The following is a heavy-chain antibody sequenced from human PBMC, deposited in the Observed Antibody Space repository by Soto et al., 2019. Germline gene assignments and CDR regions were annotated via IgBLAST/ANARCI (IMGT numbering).Heavy chain of an antibody. CDR2: ISSSGTDT. CDR3: ARVYLTTTGTYYYGMDV. V-gene: IGHV3-21*01. J-gene: IGHJ6*02. CDR1: GFTFSSYS. D-gene: IGHD1-1*01. Sequence: EVQLVESGGGLVKPGGSLRLSCAASGFTFSSYSMNWVRQAPGKGLEWVSSISSSGTDTYYADSVKGRFTISRDNAKYSLYLQMNSLRAEDTAVYYCARVYLTTTGTYYYGMDVWGQGTTVTVSS.